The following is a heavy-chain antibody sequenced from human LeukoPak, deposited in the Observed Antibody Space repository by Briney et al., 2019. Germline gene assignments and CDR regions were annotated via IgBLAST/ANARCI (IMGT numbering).Heavy chain of an antibody. CDR2: IIPIFGTA. Sequence: SVKVSCKASGGTFSSYAISWVRQAPGQGLDWRARIIPIFGTANYAQKFQGRVTITTDESTSTAYMELSSLRSEDTAVYYCARGDYGSGSYPAMWFEPWGQGPLVTVSS. J-gene: IGHJ5*02. D-gene: IGHD3-10*01. V-gene: IGHV1-69*05. CDR3: ARGDYGSGSYPAMWFEP. CDR1: GGTFSSYA.